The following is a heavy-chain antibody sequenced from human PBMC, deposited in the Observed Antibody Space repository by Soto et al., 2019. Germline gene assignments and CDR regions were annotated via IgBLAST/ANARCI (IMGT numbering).Heavy chain of an antibody. J-gene: IGHJ4*02. D-gene: IGHD2-21*02. CDR2: MSPDNGNT. Sequence: QVQVVQSRAEVKKPGASVKVSCKTSGYTFTDYDINWVRQATGQGLEWMGWMSPDNGNTGYAQQFQGRVTMTRDTSISTAYMELSSLTTEDTAVYYCEVTTGYWGQGTLLTVSS. CDR3: EVTTGY. V-gene: IGHV1-8*01. CDR1: GYTFTDYD.